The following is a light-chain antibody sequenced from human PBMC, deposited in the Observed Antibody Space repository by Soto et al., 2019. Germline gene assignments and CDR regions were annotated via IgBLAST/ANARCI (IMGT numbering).Light chain of an antibody. CDR1: SSDVGSHNF. Sequence: QSVLTQPASVSGSPGQSITISCTGTSSDVGSHNFVSWYQQRPGKAPKLMIFEVTKRPSGVPDRFSGSKSGTSASLAISGLQSEDEADYYCAAWDDTLNAWVFGGGTKLTVL. CDR2: EVT. J-gene: IGLJ3*02. CDR3: AAWDDTLNAWV. V-gene: IGLV2-14*02.